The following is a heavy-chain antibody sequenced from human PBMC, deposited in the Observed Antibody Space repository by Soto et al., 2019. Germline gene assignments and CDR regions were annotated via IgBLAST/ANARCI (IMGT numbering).Heavy chain of an antibody. CDR2: IYYSGST. J-gene: IGHJ5*02. Sequence: SETLSLTCTVSGGSISSYYWSWIRQPPGKGLEWIGYIYYSGSTNYNPSLKSRVTISVDTSKNQFSLKLSSVTAADTAVYYCARGNIGYCSGGSCYVNNWFDPWGQGTLVTVSS. D-gene: IGHD2-15*01. V-gene: IGHV4-59*01. CDR3: ARGNIGYCSGGSCYVNNWFDP. CDR1: GGSISSYY.